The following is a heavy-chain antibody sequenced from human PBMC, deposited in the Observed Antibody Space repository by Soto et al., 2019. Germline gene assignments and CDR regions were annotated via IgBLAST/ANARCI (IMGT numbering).Heavy chain of an antibody. V-gene: IGHV3-23*01. Sequence: GSLRLSCAASGFTFSSYAMSWVRQAPGKGLEWVSGITSGGGAFYADSVKGRFTFSRDNSKNTLYLQMNSLRAEDTAVYYCAKAYHYDSSGYGSFDYWGQGTLVTVSS. CDR1: GFTFSSYA. D-gene: IGHD3-22*01. CDR2: ITSGGGA. J-gene: IGHJ4*02. CDR3: AKAYHYDSSGYGSFDY.